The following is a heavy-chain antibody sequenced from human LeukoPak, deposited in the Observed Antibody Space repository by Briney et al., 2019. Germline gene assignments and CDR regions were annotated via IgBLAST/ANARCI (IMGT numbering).Heavy chain of an antibody. Sequence: GGSLRLSCAASGFTFSSYWMSWVRQAPGKGLEWVANIKQDGSEKYYVDSVKGRFTISRDNAKKSLNLQINSLRAEDTAVYCCARDRTTIFGVVLDYWGQGTLVTVSS. D-gene: IGHD3-3*01. J-gene: IGHJ4*02. CDR3: ARDRTTIFGVVLDY. V-gene: IGHV3-7*01. CDR2: IKQDGSEK. CDR1: GFTFSSYW.